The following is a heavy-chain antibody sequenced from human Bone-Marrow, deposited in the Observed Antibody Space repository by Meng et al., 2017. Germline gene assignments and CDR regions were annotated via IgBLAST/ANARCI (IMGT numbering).Heavy chain of an antibody. CDR3: ASPYDYGDYWGGAFDI. Sequence: SVKVSCKTSGGTFSSYAISWVRQAPGQGLEWMGRIIPIFGTANSAQKFQGRVTITADESTTTAYMELSSLRSEDTAVYYCASPYDYGDYWGGAFDIWGQGTMVTVSS. CDR1: GGTFSSYA. D-gene: IGHD4-17*01. CDR2: IIPIFGTA. J-gene: IGHJ3*02. V-gene: IGHV1-69*13.